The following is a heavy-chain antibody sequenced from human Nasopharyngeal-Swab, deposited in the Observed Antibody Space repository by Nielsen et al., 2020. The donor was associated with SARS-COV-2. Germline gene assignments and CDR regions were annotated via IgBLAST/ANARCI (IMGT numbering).Heavy chain of an antibody. J-gene: IGHJ6*04. CDR2: IYYSGST. CDR1: GGSITSGGYY. D-gene: IGHD1-14*01. V-gene: IGHV4-31*03. CDR3: ARVRDNGGADV. Sequence: SETLSLTCTVSGGSITSGGYYWSWIRQHPGKGLEWIGFIYYSGSTSYNPPLKSRITISVDTSTNQFSLKLSSVTAADTAVYYCARVRDNGGADVWGKGTTVTVSS.